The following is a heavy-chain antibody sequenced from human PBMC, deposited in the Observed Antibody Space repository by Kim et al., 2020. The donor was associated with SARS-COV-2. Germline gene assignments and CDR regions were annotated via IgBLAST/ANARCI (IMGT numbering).Heavy chain of an antibody. CDR3: AREINIVVVPAAISRYFDL. CDR1: GFTFSSYW. D-gene: IGHD2-2*01. J-gene: IGHJ2*01. CDR2: IKQDGSEK. Sequence: GGSLRLSCAASGFTFSSYWMSWVRQAPGKGLEWVANIKQDGSEKYYVDSVKGRFTISRDNAKNSLYLQMNSLRAEDTAVYYCAREINIVVVPAAISRYFDLWGRGTLVTVSS. V-gene: IGHV3-7*01.